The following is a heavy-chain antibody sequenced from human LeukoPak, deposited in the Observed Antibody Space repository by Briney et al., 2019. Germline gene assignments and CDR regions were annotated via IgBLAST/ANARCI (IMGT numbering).Heavy chain of an antibody. V-gene: IGHV4-39*01. CDR1: GGSISSSSYY. J-gene: IGHJ6*01. D-gene: IGHD3-9*01. CDR2: IYYSGST. CDR3: ARQPYYDILTGYYTDYYYGMDV. Sequence: SETLSLTCTVSGGSISSSSYYWGWLRQPPGKGLEWIGSIYYSGSTYYNPSLKSRVNISVDTSKNQVSLKLSSVTAADTAVYYCARQPYYDILTGYYTDYYYGMDVWGQGTTVTVSS.